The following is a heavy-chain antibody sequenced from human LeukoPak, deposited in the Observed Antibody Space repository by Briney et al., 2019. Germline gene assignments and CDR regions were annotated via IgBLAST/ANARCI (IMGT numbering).Heavy chain of an antibody. J-gene: IGHJ4*02. D-gene: IGHD3-3*01. CDR1: GFTFSSYD. CDR3: AKFQGVFGVVISPFGS. V-gene: IGHV3-30*02. Sequence: GGSLRLSCAASGFTFSSYDMHWVRQAPGKGPEWVAFIQSDGSNKYYADSVKGRFTISRDNSKNTLYLQMNSLRAEDTAVYYCAKFQGVFGVVISPFGSWGQGTLVTVSS. CDR2: IQSDGSNK.